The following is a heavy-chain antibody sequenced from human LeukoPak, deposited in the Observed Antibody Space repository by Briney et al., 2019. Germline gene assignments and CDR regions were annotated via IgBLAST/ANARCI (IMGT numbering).Heavy chain of an antibody. CDR3: ATEVDESRDDYHAF. V-gene: IGHV1-2*02. D-gene: IGHD3-22*01. CDR1: GYTFTDFY. CDR2: INPDSGGT. J-gene: IGHJ4*02. Sequence: ASVKVSCKASGYTFTDFYMHWVRQAPGQGLEWMGWINPDSGGTNYAQKFQGRVTMTRDTSTSTVYMEVSSLRSEDTAVYYCATEVDESRDDYHAFWGQGTLVTVSS.